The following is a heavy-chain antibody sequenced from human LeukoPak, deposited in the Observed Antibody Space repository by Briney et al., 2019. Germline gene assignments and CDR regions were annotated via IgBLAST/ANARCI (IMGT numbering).Heavy chain of an antibody. CDR3: ARSLGSGSYFYHGMDV. V-gene: IGHV3-72*01. Sequence: PGGSLRLSCAASGFTFSDHYMDWVRQAPGKGLEWVGRTRNKVNSYTTEYAASVKGRFTISRDDSKNSLYLQMSSLKTEDTAVYYCARSLGSGSYFYHGMDVWGQGTTVTVSS. J-gene: IGHJ6*02. CDR1: GFTFSDHY. CDR2: TRNKVNSYTT. D-gene: IGHD1-26*01.